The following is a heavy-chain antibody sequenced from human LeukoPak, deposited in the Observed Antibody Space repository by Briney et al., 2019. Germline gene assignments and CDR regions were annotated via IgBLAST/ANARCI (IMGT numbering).Heavy chain of an antibody. CDR3: ARVSGSYPQGLFDY. CDR1: GGSVSSGSYY. CDR2: IYYSGST. Sequence: SETLSLTCTVSGGSVSSGSYYGSWIRQPPEKGLEWIGYIYYSGSTNYHPSLKSRVTISVDTSKNQFSLKLSSVTAADTAVYYCARVSGSYPQGLFDYWGQGTLVTVSS. V-gene: IGHV4-61*01. J-gene: IGHJ4*02. D-gene: IGHD1-26*01.